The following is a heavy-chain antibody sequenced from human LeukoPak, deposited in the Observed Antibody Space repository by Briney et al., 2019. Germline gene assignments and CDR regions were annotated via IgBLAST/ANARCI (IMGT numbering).Heavy chain of an antibody. V-gene: IGHV1-69*05. CDR2: IIPIFGTA. D-gene: IGHD1-26*01. CDR1: GGTFSSYA. J-gene: IGHJ5*02. CDR3: ARGNSGSYHGGYWFDP. Sequence: ASVKVSCKASGGTFSSYAISWVRQAPGQGLEWMGGIIPIFGTANYAQKFQGRVTITTDESTSTAYMELSSLRSEDTAVYYCARGNSGSYHGGYWFDPWGQGTLVTVSS.